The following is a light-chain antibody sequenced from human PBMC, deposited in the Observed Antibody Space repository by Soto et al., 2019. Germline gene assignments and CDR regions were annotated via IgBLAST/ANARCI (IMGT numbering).Light chain of an antibody. J-gene: IGKJ1*01. CDR1: QDIRNF. V-gene: IGKV1-17*03. CDR2: TTS. CDR3: LQHKSYPWT. Sequence: DIQMTQSPSAMSASIGDRVTITCRASQDIRNFLAWLQQKPGEVPKRLIYTTSTLESGVPSRFSGSGSETEFTLTISSLQPEDLAIYHCLQHKSYPWTFGQGTKV.